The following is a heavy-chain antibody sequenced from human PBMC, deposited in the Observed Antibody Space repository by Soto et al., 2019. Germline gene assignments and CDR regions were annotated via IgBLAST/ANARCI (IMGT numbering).Heavy chain of an antibody. J-gene: IGHJ5*02. CDR2: INAGNGNT. D-gene: IGHD3-9*01. V-gene: IGHV1-3*01. CDR3: ARDSYFGGVSDWFGH. Sequence: ASVKVSCKASGYTFFNYEIHWLRQAPGQRLEWMGWINAGNGNTNYAQKLQGRVTMTTDTSTSTAYMELRSLRSDDTAVYYCARDSYFGGVSDWFGHWGQGTLVTVSS. CDR1: GYTFFNYE.